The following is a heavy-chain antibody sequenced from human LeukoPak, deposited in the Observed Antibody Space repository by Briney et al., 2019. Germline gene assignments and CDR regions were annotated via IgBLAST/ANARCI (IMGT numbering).Heavy chain of an antibody. D-gene: IGHD3-22*01. V-gene: IGHV1-24*01. CDR3: ATDRWTDDSSSYYYGVFDY. CDR2: FDPEDGET. CDR1: GYTLTELS. J-gene: IGHJ4*02. Sequence: GASVKVSCKVSGYTLTELSMHWVRQAPGKGLEWMGGFDPEDGETIYAQKFQGRVTMTEDTSTDTAYMELSSLRSEDTAVYYCATDRWTDDSSSYYYGVFDYWGQGTLVTVSS.